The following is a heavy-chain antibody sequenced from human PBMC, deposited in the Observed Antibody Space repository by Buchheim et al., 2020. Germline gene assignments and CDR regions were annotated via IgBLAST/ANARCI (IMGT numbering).Heavy chain of an antibody. Sequence: QVQLQESGPGLVKPSQTLSLTCTVSGGPISSGSYYWRWIRQPAGKGLEWIGRIYTSGSTNYNPSLKSRVTISVDTSKNQFSLKLSSVTAADTAVYYCARVRVTYYYGSGTIDNWFDPWGQGTL. CDR2: IYTSGST. CDR1: GGPISSGSYY. J-gene: IGHJ5*02. CDR3: ARVRVTYYYGSGTIDNWFDP. V-gene: IGHV4-61*02. D-gene: IGHD3-10*01.